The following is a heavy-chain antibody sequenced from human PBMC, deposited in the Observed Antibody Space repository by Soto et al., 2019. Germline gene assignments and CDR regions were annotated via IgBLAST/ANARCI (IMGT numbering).Heavy chain of an antibody. D-gene: IGHD1-1*01. Sequence: QVQLVQSGAEVKKPGASVKVSCKASGYTFTSYAMHWVRQAPGQRLEWMGWINAGNGNTKYSQKFQGRVTITRDTSASTAYMELSRLRSEDTAVYYCARGRGNNWNAGGDAFDIWGQGTMVTVSS. J-gene: IGHJ3*02. V-gene: IGHV1-3*01. CDR1: GYTFTSYA. CDR2: INAGNGNT. CDR3: ARGRGNNWNAGGDAFDI.